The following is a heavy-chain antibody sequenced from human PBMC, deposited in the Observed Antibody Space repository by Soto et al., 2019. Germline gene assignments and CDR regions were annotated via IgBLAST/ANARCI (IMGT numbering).Heavy chain of an antibody. CDR3: AKDLEDIVEVPAATAFDY. Sequence: PGGSLRLSCAASGFTFSSYAMSWVRQAPGKGLEWVSAISGSGGSTYYADSVKGRFTISRDNSKNTLYLQMNSLRAEDTAVYYCAKDLEDIVEVPAATAFDYWGQGTLVTVSS. CDR1: GFTFSSYA. D-gene: IGHD2-2*01. J-gene: IGHJ4*02. CDR2: ISGSGGST. V-gene: IGHV3-23*01.